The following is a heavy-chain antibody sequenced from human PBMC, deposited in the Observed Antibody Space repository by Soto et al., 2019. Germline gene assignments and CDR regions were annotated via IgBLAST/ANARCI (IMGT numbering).Heavy chain of an antibody. J-gene: IGHJ4*02. CDR2: ISSSSSYT. D-gene: IGHD5-12*01. Sequence: QVQLVESGGDLVKPGGSLRLSCAASGFTFSDYYMSWIRQAPGKGLEWVSYISSSSSYTNYADSVKGRFTISRDNAKNSLYLQMNSLRAEDTALYYCARDHHRYSGYDYVDYWGQGTLVTVSS. CDR1: GFTFSDYY. V-gene: IGHV3-11*05. CDR3: ARDHHRYSGYDYVDY.